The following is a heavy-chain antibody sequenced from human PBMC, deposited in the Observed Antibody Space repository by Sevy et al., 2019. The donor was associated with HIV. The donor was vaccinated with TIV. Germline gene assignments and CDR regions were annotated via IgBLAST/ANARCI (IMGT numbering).Heavy chain of an antibody. V-gene: IGHV3-11*06. Sequence: GGSLRLSCAASGFTFSDYYMSWIRQAPGKGLEGVSYISSSSSYTNYADSVKGRFTISRDNAKNSLYLQMNSLRAEDTAVYYCARTGRAFDIWGQGTMVPVSS. CDR1: GFTFSDYY. CDR2: ISSSSSYT. J-gene: IGHJ3*02. CDR3: ARTGRAFDI.